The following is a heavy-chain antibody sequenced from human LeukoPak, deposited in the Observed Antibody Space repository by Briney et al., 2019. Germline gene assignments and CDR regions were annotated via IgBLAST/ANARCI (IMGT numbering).Heavy chain of an antibody. CDR1: GGSFSGYY. D-gene: IGHD1-1*01. CDR3: ARGSQTGWGGIY. CDR2: INHSGST. V-gene: IGHV4-34*01. J-gene: IGHJ4*02. Sequence: SETLSLTCAVYGGSFSGYYWSWIRQPPGKGLEWIGEINHSGSTNYNPSLKSGITISVDTSKNQFSLKLSSVTAADTAVYYCARGSQTGWGGIYWGQGTLVTVSS.